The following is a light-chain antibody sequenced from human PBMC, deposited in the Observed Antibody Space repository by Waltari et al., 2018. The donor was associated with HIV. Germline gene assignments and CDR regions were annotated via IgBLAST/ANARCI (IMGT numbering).Light chain of an antibody. J-gene: IGKJ3*01. V-gene: IGKV3-15*01. Sequence: EIVMTHSPATLSVSPGERATLSCRASQSVSRNLAWYQQKPGQAPRLLIYGASTRATGIPARFSGSGSGTEFTLTISSLQSEDFAVYYCQQYNNWPPLFTFGPGTKVDIK. CDR3: QQYNNWPPLFT. CDR1: QSVSRN. CDR2: GAS.